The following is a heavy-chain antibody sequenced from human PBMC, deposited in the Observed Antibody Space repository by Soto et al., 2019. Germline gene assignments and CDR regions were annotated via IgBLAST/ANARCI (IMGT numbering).Heavy chain of an antibody. V-gene: IGHV3-30-3*01. CDR2: ISYDGSNK. D-gene: IGHD5-18*01. CDR1: GFTFSSYA. CDR3: ARDPLWGTAMVLWYFDL. Sequence: QVQLVESGGGVVQPGRSLRLSCAASGFTFSSYAMHWVGQAPGKGLEWVAVISYDGSNKYYADSVKGRFTISRDNSKNTLYLQMNSLRAEDTAVYYRARDPLWGTAMVLWYFDLWGRGTLVTVSS. J-gene: IGHJ2*01.